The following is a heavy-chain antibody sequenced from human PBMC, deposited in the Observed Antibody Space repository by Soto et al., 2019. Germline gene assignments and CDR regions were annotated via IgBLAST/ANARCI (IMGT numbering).Heavy chain of an antibody. D-gene: IGHD2-2*01. CDR1: GYTFTSYA. CDR2: MNAGNGNT. CDR3: ARVNPAAMLYYFDY. Sequence: ASVKVSCKASGYTFTSYAMHWVRQAPGQRLEWMGWMNAGNGNTKYSQKFQGRVTITRDTSASTAYMELSSLRSEDTAVYYCARVNPAAMLYYFDYWGQGTLVTVSS. V-gene: IGHV1-3*01. J-gene: IGHJ4*02.